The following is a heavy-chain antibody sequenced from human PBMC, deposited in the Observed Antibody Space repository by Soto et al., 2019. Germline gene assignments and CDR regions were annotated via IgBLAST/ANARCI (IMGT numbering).Heavy chain of an antibody. J-gene: IGHJ4*02. CDR3: ARLGSGLDY. CDR2: ISRSGDST. Sequence: TGGSLRLSCAASGFTFSTHAMHWVRQAPGKGLEHVSAISRSGDSTFHANSVEGRFTISRDNSKNTLYLQMGSLRAEDMAVYYCARLGSGLDYWGQGTLVTVSS. D-gene: IGHD3-3*01. V-gene: IGHV3-64*01. CDR1: GFTFSTHA.